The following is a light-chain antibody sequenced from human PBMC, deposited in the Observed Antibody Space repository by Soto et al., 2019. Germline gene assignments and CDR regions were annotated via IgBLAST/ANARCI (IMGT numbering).Light chain of an antibody. Sequence: EIVMTQSPATLSVSPGERATLSCRASQSVSSNLAWYQQKPGQAPRRLVYAASTRATGIPARLSGSGSGTDFTFTIIRLEPEDFAVYFCQQYGSSHRRCGQGTKVDIK. J-gene: IGKJ1*01. V-gene: IGKV3-15*01. CDR2: AAS. CDR3: QQYGSSHRR. CDR1: QSVSSN.